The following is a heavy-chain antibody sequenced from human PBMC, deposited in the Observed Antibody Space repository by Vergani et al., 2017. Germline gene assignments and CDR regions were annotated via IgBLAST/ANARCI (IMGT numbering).Heavy chain of an antibody. V-gene: IGHV1-18*01. CDR1: GHSSANHI. CDR3: ARIQITVFGAIDYFDL. CDR2: VSTRNGNT. D-gene: IGHD3-3*01. J-gene: IGHJ4*02. Sequence: QIELLQSGAEVKKPGASVRVSCSPSGHSSANHIISWVRLAPGQGLEWMGWVSTRNGNTKYAQQFRGRVTMTSDISTTTVFMQLWSLRSDDTAVYFCARIQITVFGAIDYFDLWGQGTRVTVAS.